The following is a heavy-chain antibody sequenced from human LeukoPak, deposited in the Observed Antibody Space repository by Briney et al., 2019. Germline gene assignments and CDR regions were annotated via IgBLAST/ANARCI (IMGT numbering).Heavy chain of an antibody. V-gene: IGHV3-30*01. Sequence: GGSLRLSCAASGFTFSSYAMHWVRQAPGKGLEWVAVISYDGSNKYYADSMKGRFTISRDNSKNTMYLQMNSLRAEDTAVYYCARDFSNYLFNHYYMDVWGKGTTVTVSS. D-gene: IGHD4-11*01. CDR2: ISYDGSNK. CDR3: ARDFSNYLFNHYYMDV. J-gene: IGHJ6*03. CDR1: GFTFSSYA.